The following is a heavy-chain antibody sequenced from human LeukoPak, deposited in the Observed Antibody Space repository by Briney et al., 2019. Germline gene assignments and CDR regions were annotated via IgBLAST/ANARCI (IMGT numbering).Heavy chain of an antibody. CDR3: AKDWDYYGMDV. CDR2: ISYDGSNK. CDR1: GFTFSSYG. Sequence: GGSLRLSCAASGFTFSSYGMHWVRQAPGKALGWVAVISYDGSNKYYADSVKGRFTISRDNSKNTLYLQMNSLRAEDTAVYYCAKDWDYYGMDVWGQGTTVTVSS. D-gene: IGHD1-26*01. J-gene: IGHJ6*02. V-gene: IGHV3-30*18.